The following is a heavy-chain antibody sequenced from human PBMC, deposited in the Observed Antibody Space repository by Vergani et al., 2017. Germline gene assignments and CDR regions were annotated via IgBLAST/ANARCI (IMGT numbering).Heavy chain of an antibody. CDR1: GYTFRSYA. Sequence: QVQLVESGGGVVQPGRSLRLSCAASGYTFRSYAMHWVRQAPGKGLEWVAVISYDGSNKYYADSVKGRFTISRDNSKNTLYLQMNSLRAEDTAVYYCASGAFDYWGQGTLVTVSS. CDR3: ASGAFDY. D-gene: IGHD3-16*01. V-gene: IGHV3-30-3*01. CDR2: ISYDGSNK. J-gene: IGHJ4*02.